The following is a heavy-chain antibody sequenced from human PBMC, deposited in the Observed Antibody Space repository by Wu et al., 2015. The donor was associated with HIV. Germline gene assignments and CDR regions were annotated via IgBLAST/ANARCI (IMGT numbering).Heavy chain of an antibody. D-gene: IGHD3-22*01. CDR1: GATFSVYA. V-gene: IGHV1-69*13. CDR3: ATVPDTRGYSTAEWYLDL. J-gene: IGHJ2*01. Sequence: QVHLLQSGAEVKKSGSSVRVSCKASGATFSVYALSWVRQAPGQGLEWMGRLIPMYGTADYAQKFQGRVTITADVSTNTAYMVVSSLTSEDTAVYFCATVPDTRGYSTAEWYLDLWGRGTLIIVSS. CDR2: LIPMYGTA.